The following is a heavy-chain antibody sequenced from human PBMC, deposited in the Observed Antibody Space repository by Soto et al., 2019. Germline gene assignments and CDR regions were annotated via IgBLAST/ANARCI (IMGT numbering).Heavy chain of an antibody. CDR1: GYTFTGYY. J-gene: IGHJ4*02. D-gene: IGHD3-3*01. Sequence: ASVKVSCKASGYTFTGYYMHWVRQAPGQGLEWMGWINPNSGGTDYAQKFQGRVTMTRDASISTAYMELSRLRADDTAVYYGARDRDDFWSGRDFDYWGEGAMVTVSS. V-gene: IGHV1-2*02. CDR3: ARDRDDFWSGRDFDY. CDR2: INPNSGGT.